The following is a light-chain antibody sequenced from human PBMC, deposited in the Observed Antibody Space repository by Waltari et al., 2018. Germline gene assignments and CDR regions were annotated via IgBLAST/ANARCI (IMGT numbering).Light chain of an antibody. V-gene: IGKV1-33*01. Sequence: DIQMTQSPSSLSASVGDRVTITCQASQDISNYLNWYQQKPGKAPKLLIYDASNLETGVPSRCSGSGSGTDFTFTISSLQPEDFATYYCQHLNNYPLTFGGGTKVEIK. CDR1: QDISNY. CDR2: DAS. CDR3: QHLNNYPLT. J-gene: IGKJ4*01.